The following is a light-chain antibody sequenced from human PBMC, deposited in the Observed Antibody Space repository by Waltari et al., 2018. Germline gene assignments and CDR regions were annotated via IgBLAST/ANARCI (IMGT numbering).Light chain of an antibody. V-gene: IGLV2-14*01. CDR3: SSYTSRSTWV. Sequence: QSALTQPASVSGSPGQSITISCPGTSSDVGGSDYVPWYQQHPGKAPKLMIYDVSKRPSGVSSRFSGSKSGNTASLTISGLQAEDEADYYCSSYTSRSTWVFGGGTKLTVL. CDR2: DVS. J-gene: IGLJ3*02. CDR1: SSDVGGSDY.